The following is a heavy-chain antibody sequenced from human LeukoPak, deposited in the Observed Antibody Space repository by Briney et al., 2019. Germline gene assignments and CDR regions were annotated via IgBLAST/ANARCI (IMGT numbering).Heavy chain of an antibody. D-gene: IGHD2-2*01. CDR3: ARSGELLLDGSPFDY. V-gene: IGHV3-21*01. J-gene: IGHJ4*02. Sequence: GGSLRLSCAASGFSLRDYSMDWVRQAPGKGLEWVSSISSSSRYTFYVDSVKGRFTISRDNAKNSLYLQMNSLRVEDTAVYCCARSGELLLDGSPFDYWGQGTLVTVSS. CDR2: ISSSSRYT. CDR1: GFSLRDYS.